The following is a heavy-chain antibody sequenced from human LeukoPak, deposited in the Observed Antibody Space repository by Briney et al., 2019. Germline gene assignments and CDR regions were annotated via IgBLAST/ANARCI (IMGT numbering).Heavy chain of an antibody. V-gene: IGHV4-39*07. CDR3: ARAGSSIAARPPDY. D-gene: IGHD6-6*01. CDR2: VSDSGRA. J-gene: IGHJ4*02. Sequence: ETLSLTCTVSGASFSSSPYFWGRVRQPPGKGLEWVGSVSDSGRAFYNPSLKSRVTISIDTFKNDFSLRLTSVAAADTAVYYCARAGSSIAARPPDYCGQGTLVIVSS. CDR1: GASFSSSPYF.